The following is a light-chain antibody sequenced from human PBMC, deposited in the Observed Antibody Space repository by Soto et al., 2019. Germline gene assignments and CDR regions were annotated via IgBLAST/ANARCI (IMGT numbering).Light chain of an antibody. CDR2: NTT. Sequence: QAVVTQEPSFSVSPGGTVILTCGLTSGSVSTSYYPSWYQQSPGLAPRTLIYNTTTRSSGVPDRFSGSILGNKAALTITGAQSDDESDYLCAMYVGSGTVVLGGETKVTVL. CDR3: AMYVGSGTVV. J-gene: IGLJ2*01. CDR1: SGSVSTSYY. V-gene: IGLV8-61*01.